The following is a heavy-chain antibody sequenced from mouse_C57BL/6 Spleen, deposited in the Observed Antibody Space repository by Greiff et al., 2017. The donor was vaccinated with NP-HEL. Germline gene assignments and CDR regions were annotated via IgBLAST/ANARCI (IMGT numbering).Heavy chain of an antibody. V-gene: IGHV1-55*01. D-gene: IGHD1-1*01. CDR2: IYPGSGST. J-gene: IGHJ4*01. Sequence: QVQLQQPGAELVKPGASVKMSCKASGYTFTSYWITWVKQRPGQGLEWIGDIYPGSGSTNYNEKFKSKATLTVDTSSSTAYMQLSSLTSEDSAVYYCARGPYYYGREGYAMDYWGQGTSVTVSS. CDR1: GYTFTSYW. CDR3: ARGPYYYGREGYAMDY.